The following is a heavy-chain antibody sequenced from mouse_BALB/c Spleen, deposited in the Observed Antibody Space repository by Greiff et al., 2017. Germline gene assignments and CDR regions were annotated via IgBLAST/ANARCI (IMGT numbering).Heavy chain of an antibody. J-gene: IGHJ3*01. V-gene: IGHV5-6-5*01. Sequence: DVKLVESGGGLVKPGGSLKLSCAASGFTFSSYAMSWVRQTPEKRLEWVASISSGGSTYYPDSVKGRFTISRDNARNILYLQMSSLRSEDTAMYYCAREGYGSGGFAYWGQGTLVTVSA. D-gene: IGHD1-1*01. CDR2: ISSGGST. CDR3: AREGYGSGGFAY. CDR1: GFTFSSYA.